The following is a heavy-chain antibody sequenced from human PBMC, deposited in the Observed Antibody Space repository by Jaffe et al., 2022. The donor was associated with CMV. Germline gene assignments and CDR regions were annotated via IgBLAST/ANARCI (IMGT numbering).Heavy chain of an antibody. CDR3: ARDHGYGSGGWFDP. CDR1: GGSISGYY. CDR2: MYYTGST. J-gene: IGHJ5*02. D-gene: IGHD6-19*01. V-gene: IGHV4-59*01. Sequence: QVQLQESGPGLVKPSETLSLTCTVSGGSISGYYWSWIRQPPGKGLEWIGYMYYTGSTTYNPSLKSRVTISVDTSKNQFSLRLTSVTAADTAVYYCARDHGYGSGGWFDPWGQGTLVTVSS.